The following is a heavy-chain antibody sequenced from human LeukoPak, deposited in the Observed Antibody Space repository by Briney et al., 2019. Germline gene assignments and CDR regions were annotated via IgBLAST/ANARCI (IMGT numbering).Heavy chain of an antibody. CDR3: ARDRDVRHYYFDY. CDR1: GFTFSDYY. V-gene: IGHV3-11*04. Sequence: GGSLRLSCAVSGFTFSDYYMSWIRQAPGKGLEWVSYISSSGSTIYYADSVKGRFTISRDNAKNSLYLQMNSLRAEDTAVYYCARDRDVRHYYFDYWGQGTLVTVSS. CDR2: ISSSGSTI. D-gene: IGHD3-16*01. J-gene: IGHJ4*02.